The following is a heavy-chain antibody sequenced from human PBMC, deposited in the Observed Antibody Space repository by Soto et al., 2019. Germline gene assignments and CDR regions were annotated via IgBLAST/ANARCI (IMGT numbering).Heavy chain of an antibody. Sequence: GGSLRLSCAASGFTFSSYAMSWVRQAPGKGLEWVSAISGSGGSTYYADSVKGRFTISRDNSRNTLYLQMNSLRAEDTAVYYCAKGNYYDSSGYSLPIYYFDYWGQGTLVTVSS. V-gene: IGHV3-23*01. J-gene: IGHJ4*02. CDR2: ISGSGGST. CDR1: GFTFSSYA. D-gene: IGHD3-22*01. CDR3: AKGNYYDSSGYSLPIYYFDY.